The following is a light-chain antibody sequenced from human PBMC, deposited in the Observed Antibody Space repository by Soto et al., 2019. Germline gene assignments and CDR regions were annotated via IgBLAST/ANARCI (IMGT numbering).Light chain of an antibody. CDR3: SSYTSSSTLL. V-gene: IGLV2-14*01. CDR1: SSDVGGYNY. J-gene: IGLJ1*01. Sequence: ALTQPASVSGSPGQSITISCIGTSSDVGGYNYVSWYQQYQGKAPKLMIYDVSNRPSGVSNRFSGSKSGNTASLTISGLQAEDEADYYCSSYTSSSTLLFGTGTKVTVL. CDR2: DVS.